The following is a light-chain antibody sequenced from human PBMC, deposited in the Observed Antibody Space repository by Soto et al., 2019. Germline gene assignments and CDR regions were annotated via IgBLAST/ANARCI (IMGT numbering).Light chain of an antibody. V-gene: IGLV1-40*01. Sequence: QSVLTQPPSVSGAPGQRVTISCTGSSSNIGAGYDVHWYQQLPGTAPKLLIYGNSNRPSGVPERFSGSKSGTSASLAITGLQAEDEADYYCQSYDSSPVFGGGTKVTVL. CDR2: GNS. J-gene: IGLJ2*01. CDR1: SSNIGAGYD. CDR3: QSYDSSPV.